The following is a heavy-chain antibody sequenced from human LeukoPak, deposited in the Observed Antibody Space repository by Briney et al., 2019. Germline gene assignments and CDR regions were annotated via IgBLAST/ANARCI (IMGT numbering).Heavy chain of an antibody. J-gene: IGHJ4*02. Sequence: PSETLSPTCAVYGGSFSGYYWSWIRQPPGKGLKWIGEINHSGSTNYNPSLKSRVTISVDTSKNQFSLKLSSVTAADTAVYYCARVRRYCSGGSCYDLDYWGQGTLVTVSS. D-gene: IGHD2-15*01. CDR1: GGSFSGYY. CDR2: INHSGST. CDR3: ARVRRYCSGGSCYDLDY. V-gene: IGHV4-34*01.